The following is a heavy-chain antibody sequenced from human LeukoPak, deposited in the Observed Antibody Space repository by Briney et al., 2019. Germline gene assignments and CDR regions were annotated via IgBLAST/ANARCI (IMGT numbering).Heavy chain of an antibody. J-gene: IGHJ3*02. CDR2: ISSSSSDI. V-gene: IGHV3-21*04. D-gene: IGHD3-10*01. Sequence: GGSLRLSCAASGFTFSNYTMHWVRQAPGKGLEWVSSISSSSSDIYYADSVKGRFTISRDNSKNTLYLQMNSLRAEDTAVYYCAIENYYGSGSYAFDIWGQGTMVTVSS. CDR1: GFTFSNYT. CDR3: AIENYYGSGSYAFDI.